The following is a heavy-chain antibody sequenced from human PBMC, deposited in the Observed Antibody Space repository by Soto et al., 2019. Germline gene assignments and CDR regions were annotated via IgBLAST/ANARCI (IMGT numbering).Heavy chain of an antibody. V-gene: IGHV4-30-4*01. CDR1: GGSISSGDYY. CDR3: ASHDYGDYGGFEYFQH. J-gene: IGHJ1*01. CDR2: IYYSGST. D-gene: IGHD4-17*01. Sequence: QVQLQESGPGLVKPSQTLSLTCTVSGGSISSGDYYWSWIRQPPGKGLEWIGYIYYSGSTYYNPSLKSRVTISVDTSKNQFSLKLSSVTAADTAVYYCASHDYGDYGGFEYFQHWGQGTLVTVSS.